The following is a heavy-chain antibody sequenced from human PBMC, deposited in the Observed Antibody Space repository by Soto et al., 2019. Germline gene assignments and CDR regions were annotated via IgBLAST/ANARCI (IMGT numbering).Heavy chain of an antibody. CDR3: ASAGSGSSLWY. J-gene: IGHJ4*02. CDR2: LYSSGIS. V-gene: IGHV4-4*07. CDR1: GHSMTVYY. D-gene: IGHD3-10*01. Sequence: SETRSLTCTVCGHSMTVYYWTWIRQPAGKGLEWRGRLYSSGISAYDPSLASRVTMSLDTSRNKFFLNVTSVTAADTSVLSCASAGSGSSLWYWRRGKMVT.